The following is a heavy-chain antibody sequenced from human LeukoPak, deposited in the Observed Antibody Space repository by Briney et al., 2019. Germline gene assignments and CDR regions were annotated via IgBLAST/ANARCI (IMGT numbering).Heavy chain of an antibody. CDR2: ISSSSRTI. V-gene: IGHV3-48*01. CDR1: DVTLSTFT. CDR3: AKGSPRGGLDS. J-gene: IGHJ4*02. Sequence: GGSLRLSCAASDVTLSTFTMHWVRQAPGKGLEWVSSISSSSRTINYADSVQGRFTVSRDNANNSMYFQMSELRREDTAVYYCAKGSPRGGLDSWGQGTLVTVSS. D-gene: IGHD1-14*01.